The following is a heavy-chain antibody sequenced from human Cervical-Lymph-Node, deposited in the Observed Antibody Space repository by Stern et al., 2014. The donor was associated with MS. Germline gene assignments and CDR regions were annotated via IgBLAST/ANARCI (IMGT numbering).Heavy chain of an antibody. Sequence: VQLVESGPGLVKPSQTLSLTCTVSGDFITSGDYYWSWIRQPPGKGLQFLGYIYYSRRTYSIPSLKSRLTMSIDMSKSQFSLQLSSVTAADTAMYYCARVIRTRTTAFDYWGPGTLVAVSS. CDR2: IYYSRRT. D-gene: IGHD1-14*01. CDR1: GDFITSGDYY. V-gene: IGHV4-30-4*01. CDR3: ARVIRTRTTAFDY. J-gene: IGHJ4*02.